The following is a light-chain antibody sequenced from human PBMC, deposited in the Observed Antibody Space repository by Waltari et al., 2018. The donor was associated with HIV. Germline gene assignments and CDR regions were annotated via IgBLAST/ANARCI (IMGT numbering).Light chain of an antibody. V-gene: IGLV2-14*01. Sequence: QSALTQPASVSGSPGQSITISCTGTSSDVGGYNYVSWYQQHPGKAPKLMIYEVSNRTSGVSNRVSGSKSGNTASLTISGPQAEDEADYYCSSYTSSSTSVVFGGGTKLTVL. CDR2: EVS. CDR3: SSYTSSSTSVV. CDR1: SSDVGGYNY. J-gene: IGLJ2*01.